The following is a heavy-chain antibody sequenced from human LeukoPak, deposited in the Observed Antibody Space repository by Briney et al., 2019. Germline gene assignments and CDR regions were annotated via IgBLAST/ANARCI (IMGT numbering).Heavy chain of an antibody. CDR1: GVSISSFY. D-gene: IGHD2-21*02. CDR3: ARRAVTGIPYYFDY. V-gene: IGHV4-59*08. CDR2: MSYSGST. J-gene: IGHJ4*02. Sequence: SETLSLTCTVSGVSISSFYWSWIRQPPGKGLEWIGYMSYSGSTNYNPSLKSRVTMSVDTSKNQFSLKLSSVTAADTAVYYCARRAVTGIPYYFDYWGQGTLVTVSS.